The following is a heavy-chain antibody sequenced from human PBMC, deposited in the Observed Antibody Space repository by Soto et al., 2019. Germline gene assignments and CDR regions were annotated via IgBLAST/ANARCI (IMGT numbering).Heavy chain of an antibody. D-gene: IGHD1-26*01. CDR3: TTGSVEGY. CDR1: GFSFSSAW. CDR2: IRTKSEGETT. Sequence: EVQLLESGGGLVKPGGSLRLSCAASGFSFSSAWMNWVRQAPGKGLEWVGRIRTKSEGETTDYSAPVKGRFSISRDDSKTTLYLQMTSLKIEDTAVYFCTTGSVEGYWGQGTLVTVSS. J-gene: IGHJ4*02. V-gene: IGHV3-15*07.